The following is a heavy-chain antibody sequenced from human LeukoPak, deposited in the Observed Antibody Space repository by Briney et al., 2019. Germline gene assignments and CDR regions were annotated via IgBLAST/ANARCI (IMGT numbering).Heavy chain of an antibody. J-gene: IGHJ4*02. V-gene: IGHV4-31*03. CDR2: IYYSGST. D-gene: IGHD2-15*01. Sequence: SGTLSLTCTVSGGSISSGGYYWSWIRQHPGMGLEWIGYIYYSGSTYYNPSLKSRVTISVDTSKNQFSLKLSSLTAADTAVYYGASSNGGKVPYWGQGTLVTVST. CDR1: GGSISSGGYY. CDR3: ASSNGGKVPY.